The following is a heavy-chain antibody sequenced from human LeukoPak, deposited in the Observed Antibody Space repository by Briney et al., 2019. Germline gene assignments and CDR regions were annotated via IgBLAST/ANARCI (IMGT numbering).Heavy chain of an antibody. V-gene: IGHV3-7*04. D-gene: IGHD1-7*01. CDR3: ARVVGTDEGADY. Sequence: GGSLRLSCAASGFTFRHYWVNWVRQASGKGLEWVANIKPDGSEKRYADSVKGRFTISRDNAENSLYLQMNSLRAEDTAVYYCARVVGTDEGADYWGQGNLVTVPS. J-gene: IGHJ4*02. CDR1: GFTFRHYW. CDR2: IKPDGSEK.